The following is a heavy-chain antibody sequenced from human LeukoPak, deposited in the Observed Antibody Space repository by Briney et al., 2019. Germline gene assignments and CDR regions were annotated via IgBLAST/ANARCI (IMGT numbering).Heavy chain of an antibody. CDR2: IYYSGST. D-gene: IGHD3-10*01. J-gene: IGHJ6*04. Sequence: SETLSLTCTVSGGSISSSSYYWGWIRQPPGKGLEWIGSIYYSGSTYYNPSLKSRVTISVDTSKNQFSLKLSSVTAADTAVYYCARVGGLLMDVWGKGTTVTVSS. V-gene: IGHV4-39*07. CDR3: ARVGGLLMDV. CDR1: GGSISSSSYY.